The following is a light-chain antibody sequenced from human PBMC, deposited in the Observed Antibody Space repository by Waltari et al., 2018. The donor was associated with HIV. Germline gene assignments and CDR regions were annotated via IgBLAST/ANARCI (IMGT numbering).Light chain of an antibody. CDR3: QVWDSSSDVV. J-gene: IGLJ2*01. Sequence: SYVLTQPPSVSVAPGQTARFTCGGNNIGSKSVHWYQQKPGQAPLLVLFDDSDRPSGIPERFSGSNSGNTATLTISRGEAGDEADYYCQVWDSSSDVVFGGGTKLTVL. V-gene: IGLV3-21*02. CDR2: DDS. CDR1: NIGSKS.